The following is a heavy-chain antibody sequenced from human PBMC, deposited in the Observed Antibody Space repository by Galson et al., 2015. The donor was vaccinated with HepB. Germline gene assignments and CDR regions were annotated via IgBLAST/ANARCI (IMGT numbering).Heavy chain of an antibody. Sequence: SLRLSCAVSGFSLSDYYMDWVRQAPGKGLEWVGRSRNKAKSYTTEYAASVKGRFTISRDDPKNSLYLQMNSLTIEDTAVYYCVRANQLISWAFDIWGQGTVVTVSS. CDR2: SRNKAKSYTT. J-gene: IGHJ3*02. D-gene: IGHD3-9*01. CDR3: VRANQLISWAFDI. CDR1: GFSLSDYY. V-gene: IGHV3-72*01.